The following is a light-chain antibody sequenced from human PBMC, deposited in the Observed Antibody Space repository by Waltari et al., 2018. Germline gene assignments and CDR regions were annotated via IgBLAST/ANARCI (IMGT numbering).Light chain of an antibody. Sequence: WYQQPPGKAPKLLLYDVNTRPSGVSSRFSGSKFGNKAFLTISGLQAEDEADYYCSSFTTNTTRIFGGGTKLTVL. CDR3: SSFTTNTTRI. J-gene: IGLJ2*01. V-gene: IGLV2-14*03. CDR2: DVN.